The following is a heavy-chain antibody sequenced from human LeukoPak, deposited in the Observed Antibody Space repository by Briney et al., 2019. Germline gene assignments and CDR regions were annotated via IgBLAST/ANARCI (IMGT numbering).Heavy chain of an antibody. CDR2: ISSSANTI. V-gene: IGHV3-11*04. CDR1: GFTFSDYY. J-gene: IGHJ4*02. CDR3: VTAPTRTYSVY. D-gene: IGHD2-15*01. Sequence: GGSLRLSCVASGFTFSDYYMSWLRQTPGKGLEWVSYISSSANTIYYTDSVKGRFTISRDNAKNSLFLQMNSLRPEDTAVYYCVTAPTRTYSVYWGQGILVTVSS.